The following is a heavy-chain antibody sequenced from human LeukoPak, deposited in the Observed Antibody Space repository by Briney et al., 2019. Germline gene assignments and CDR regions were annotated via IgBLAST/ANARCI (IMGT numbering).Heavy chain of an antibody. CDR2: IYPGDSDT. J-gene: IGHJ6*02. CDR1: GYSFTSYW. V-gene: IGHV5-51*01. CDR3: ARAARVYYDFWSGYPLYYYGMDV. Sequence: GESLKISCKGSGYSFTSYWIGWVRQMPGKGLEWMGIIYPGDSDTRYSPSFQGQVTISADKSISTAYLQWSSLKASDTAMYYCARAARVYYDFWSGYPLYYYGMDVWGQGTTVTVPS. D-gene: IGHD3-3*01.